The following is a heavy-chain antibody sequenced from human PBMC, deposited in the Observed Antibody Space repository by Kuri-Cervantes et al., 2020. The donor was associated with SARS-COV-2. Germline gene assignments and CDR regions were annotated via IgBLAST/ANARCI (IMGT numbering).Heavy chain of an antibody. J-gene: IGHJ6*03. CDR1: GYIFSNYG. Sequence: GGSLRLSCKASGYIFSNYGISWVRQAPGQGLEWLGWINPENGNTKYTQKVQGRATMTTDTSTSTAYMELSSLRSEDTAVYYCARGELGISNYYYYYMDVWGKGTTVTVSS. CDR3: ARGELGISNYYYYYMDV. D-gene: IGHD7-27*01. V-gene: IGHV1-18*01. CDR2: INPENGNT.